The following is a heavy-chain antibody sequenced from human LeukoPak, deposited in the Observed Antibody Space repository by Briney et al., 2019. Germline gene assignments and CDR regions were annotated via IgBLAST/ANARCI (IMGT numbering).Heavy chain of an antibody. J-gene: IGHJ4*02. V-gene: IGHV3-74*01. D-gene: IGHD6-6*01. CDR1: GFTFSNVW. CDR2: INSDGSST. CDR3: ARLIYVRGAARPMPDY. Sequence: PGGSLRLSCAASGFTFSNVWMHWVRQAPGKGLVWVSRINSDGSSTTYADSVKGRFTVSRDNAKNTLYLQMNSLRAEDTAVYYCARLIYVRGAARPMPDYWGQGTLVTVSS.